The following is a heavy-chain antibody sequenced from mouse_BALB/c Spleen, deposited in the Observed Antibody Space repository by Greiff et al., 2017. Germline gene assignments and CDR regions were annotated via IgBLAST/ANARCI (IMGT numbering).Heavy chain of an antibody. CDR2: ISYSGST. J-gene: IGHJ4*01. V-gene: IGHV3-8*02. Sequence: EVKLMESGPSLVKPSQTLSLTCSVTGDSITSGYWNWIRKFPGNKLEYMGYISYSGSTYYNPSLKSRISITRDTSKNQYYLQLNSVTTEDTATYYCARGNYGRGYAMDYWGQGTSVTVSS. D-gene: IGHD1-2*01. CDR3: ARGNYGRGYAMDY. CDR1: GDSITSGY.